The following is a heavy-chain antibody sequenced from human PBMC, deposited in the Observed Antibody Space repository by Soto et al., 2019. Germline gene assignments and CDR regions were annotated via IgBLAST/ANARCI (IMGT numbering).Heavy chain of an antibody. CDR1: GFTFSSYA. CDR3: AKDIAARPIRGWFDP. CDR2: ISGSGGST. J-gene: IGHJ5*02. V-gene: IGHV3-23*01. D-gene: IGHD6-6*01. Sequence: GGSLRLSCAASGFTFSSYAMSWVRQAPGKGLEWVSAISGSGGSTYYADSVKGRFTISRDNSKNTLYLQMNSLRAEDTAVYYCAKDIAARPIRGWFDPWGQGTLVTVSS.